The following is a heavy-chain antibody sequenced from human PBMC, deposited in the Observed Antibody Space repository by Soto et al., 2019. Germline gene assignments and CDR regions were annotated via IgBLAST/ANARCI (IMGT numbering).Heavy chain of an antibody. Sequence: QVQLQESGPGLVKPSGTLSLTCAVSGGSISSSNWWSWVRQPPGKGLEWIGEIYHSGSTNYNPSHKSRVTIAVDKTKNQFSLKLSSVTAADTAVYYCAREGSFGATQDLNYYYGMDVWGQGTTVTVSS. V-gene: IGHV4-4*02. CDR1: GGSISSSNW. CDR3: AREGSFGATQDLNYYYGMDV. D-gene: IGHD3-10*01. CDR2: IYHSGST. J-gene: IGHJ6*02.